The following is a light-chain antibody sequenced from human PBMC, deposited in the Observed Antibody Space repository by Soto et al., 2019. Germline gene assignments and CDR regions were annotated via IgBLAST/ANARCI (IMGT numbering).Light chain of an antibody. CDR2: KAS. V-gene: IGKV1-5*03. CDR1: QSISTW. J-gene: IGKJ1*01. CDR3: QHYNSYPWT. Sequence: DIQMTQSPSTLSASVGDRVTITCRASQSISTWLAWYQQKPGKAPKLLIYKASSLEPGVPSRFSGSGSGTEFTLTISSLHPDDFATYYCQHYNSYPWTFGQGTKVEIK.